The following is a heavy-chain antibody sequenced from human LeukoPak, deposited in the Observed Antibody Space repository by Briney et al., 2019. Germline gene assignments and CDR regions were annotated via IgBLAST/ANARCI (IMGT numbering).Heavy chain of an antibody. D-gene: IGHD5-12*01. CDR3: ARGGYSGYDLYV. J-gene: IGHJ6*04. CDR1: GYTFTGYY. CDR2: INPNSGDT. Sequence: ASVKVSCKASGYTFTGYYMHWVRQAPGQGLEWMGWINPNSGDTNYAQKFQGRVTMTRDTSISTAYMELSRLRSDDTAVYYCARGGYSGYDLYVWGKGTTVTISS. V-gene: IGHV1-2*02.